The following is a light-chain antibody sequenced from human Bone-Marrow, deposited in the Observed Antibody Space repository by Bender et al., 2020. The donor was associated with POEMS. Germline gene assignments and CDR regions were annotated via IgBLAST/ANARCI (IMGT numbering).Light chain of an antibody. J-gene: IGLJ3*02. CDR3: AVWDDSLNGWV. Sequence: QSALTQPASVSGSPGQSITISCTGTSSDVGGYNLVSWYQQHPGKAPKLMIYGVSNRPSGVSNRFSGSKSGNTASLTISGLQAEDEADYYCAVWDDSLNGWVFGGGTKLTVL. CDR2: GVS. CDR1: SSDVGGYNL. V-gene: IGLV2-14*02.